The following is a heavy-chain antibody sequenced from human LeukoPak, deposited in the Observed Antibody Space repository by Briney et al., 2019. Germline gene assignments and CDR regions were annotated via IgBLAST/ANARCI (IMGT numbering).Heavy chain of an antibody. Sequence: GGSLRLSCAASGFTFSDYYMAWIRQAPGKGLEWVSHISSSGTSILDADSVKGRFTISRDNAKNSLYLLLNSLRAGDTGVYYCVTGKPGPYYYYMDVWGKGTTVTVSS. D-gene: IGHD3-10*01. CDR3: VTGKPGPYYYYMDV. V-gene: IGHV3-11*04. CDR1: GFTFSDYY. CDR2: ISSSGTSI. J-gene: IGHJ6*03.